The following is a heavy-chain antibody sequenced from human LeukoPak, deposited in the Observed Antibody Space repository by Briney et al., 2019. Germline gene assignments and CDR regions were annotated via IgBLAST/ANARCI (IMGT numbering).Heavy chain of an antibody. CDR2: ISGSGGST. D-gene: IGHD4-17*01. CDR1: GFTFSSFA. V-gene: IGHV3-23*01. Sequence: GGSLRLSCAASGFTFSSFAMTWVRQAPGKGLEWVPAISGSGGSTYYADSVKGRFTISRDNSKNTLYLQMNSLRAADTAGIYCAKGHDNGDPSLYYYYMDVWGKGTTVTVSS. J-gene: IGHJ6*03. CDR3: AKGHDNGDPSLYYYYMDV.